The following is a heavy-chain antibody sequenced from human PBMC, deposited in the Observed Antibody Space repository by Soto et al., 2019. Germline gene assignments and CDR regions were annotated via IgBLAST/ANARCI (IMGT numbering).Heavy chain of an antibody. D-gene: IGHD6-19*01. CDR2: MNPNSGNT. Sequence: ASVKVSCKASGSTFTSYDINWVRQATGQGLEWMGWMNPNSGNTGYAQKFQGRVTMTRHTSISTAYMELTSLMSEDTAVYYCARGRGSGWTVTTLDSWGQGTQVTVSS. CDR1: GSTFTSYD. CDR3: ARGRGSGWTVTTLDS. J-gene: IGHJ4*02. V-gene: IGHV1-8*01.